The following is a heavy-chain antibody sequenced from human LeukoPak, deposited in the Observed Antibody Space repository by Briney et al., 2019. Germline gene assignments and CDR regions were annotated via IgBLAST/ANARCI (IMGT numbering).Heavy chain of an antibody. D-gene: IGHD6-13*01. Sequence: PSETLSLTCTVSGGSISSYYWSWIRQPPGKGLEWIGYIYYSGSTNYNPSLKSRVTISGDTSKSQFSLKLSSVTAADTAVYYCARDKGLAAAGHWYFDLWGRGTLVTVSS. CDR1: GGSISSYY. V-gene: IGHV4-59*01. J-gene: IGHJ2*01. CDR2: IYYSGST. CDR3: ARDKGLAAAGHWYFDL.